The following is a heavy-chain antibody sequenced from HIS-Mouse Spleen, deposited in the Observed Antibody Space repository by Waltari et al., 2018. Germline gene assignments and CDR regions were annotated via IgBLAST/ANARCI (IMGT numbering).Heavy chain of an antibody. Sequence: QVQLQQWGAGLLKPSETLSLTCAVYGGSFSGYYWSWIRQPPGKGLEWIGEINHSGRTNYNPSLKSRVTISVDTSKNQFSLKLSSVTAADTAVYYCARGKARFHGAFDIWGQGTMVTVSS. V-gene: IGHV4-34*01. CDR1: GGSFSGYY. CDR3: ARGKARFHGAFDI. J-gene: IGHJ3*02. CDR2: INHSGRT. D-gene: IGHD6-6*01.